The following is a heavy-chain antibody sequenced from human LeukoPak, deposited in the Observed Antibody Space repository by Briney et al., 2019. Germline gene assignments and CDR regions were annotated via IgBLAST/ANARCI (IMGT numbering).Heavy chain of an antibody. CDR3: ARGGVVGATTLWFDP. D-gene: IGHD1-26*01. Sequence: ASVKVSCKASGYTFTGYYMHWVRQAPGQGLEWMGWINPNSGGTNYAQKFQGRVTMTRDSSISTAYMELSRLRSDDTAVYYCARGGVVGATTLWFDPWGLGTLVTVSS. V-gene: IGHV1-2*02. CDR1: GYTFTGYY. J-gene: IGHJ5*02. CDR2: INPNSGGT.